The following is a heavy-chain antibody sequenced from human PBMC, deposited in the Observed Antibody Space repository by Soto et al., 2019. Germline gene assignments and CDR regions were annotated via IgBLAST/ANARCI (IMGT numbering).Heavy chain of an antibody. J-gene: IGHJ4*02. V-gene: IGHV5-51*01. CDR3: ARKGYYSNTACYTVDY. Sequence: GESLKISCRGSGYSFTSYWIGWVRQMPGKGLEWMGIIYPGDSNTRYSPSFQGQVTISADKSISSAYLQWSSLKASDTAMYYCARKGYYSNTACYTVDYWGQGTLVTVSS. CDR1: GYSFTSYW. CDR2: IYPGDSNT. D-gene: IGHD2-2*02.